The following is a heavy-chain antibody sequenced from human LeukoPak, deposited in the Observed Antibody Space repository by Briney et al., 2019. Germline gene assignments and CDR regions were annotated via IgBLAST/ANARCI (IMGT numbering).Heavy chain of an antibody. CDR3: ARAHYYDSRDYGGIEH. D-gene: IGHD3-22*01. CDR2: INPSGGST. Sequence: ASVKVSCKASGYTFTSYFMHWVRQAPGQGLEWMGIINPSGGSTNYAQKFQGRVTMTRDTSTSTVYMELSSLRSEDTAVYYCARAHYYDSRDYGGIEHWGQGTLVTVSS. V-gene: IGHV1-46*01. CDR1: GYTFTSYF. J-gene: IGHJ1*01.